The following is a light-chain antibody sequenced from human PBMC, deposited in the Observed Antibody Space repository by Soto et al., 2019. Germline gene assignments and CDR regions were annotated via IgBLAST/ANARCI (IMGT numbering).Light chain of an antibody. J-gene: IGKJ1*01. CDR2: GAS. V-gene: IGKV3-15*01. CDR1: QSVSSK. Sequence: EIVMTQSPATLSVSPGERATLSCRASQSVSSKLAWYQQEPGQAPRLLIYGASTRATGIPARFSGSGSGTEFTLTISSLQSEDFAVYYCQQYNNWPPWTFGQGTKVEI. CDR3: QQYNNWPPWT.